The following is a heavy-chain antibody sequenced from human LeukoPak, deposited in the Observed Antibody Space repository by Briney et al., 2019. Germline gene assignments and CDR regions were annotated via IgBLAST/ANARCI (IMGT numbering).Heavy chain of an antibody. CDR1: GFTFSSYW. V-gene: IGHV3-74*01. J-gene: IGHJ4*02. CDR3: ARYNIAVAGFDY. CDR2: INSDGSST. Sequence: GGSLRLSCAASGFTFSSYWMRWVRQAPGKGLVWVSRINSDGSSTSYADSVKGRFTISRDNAKNTLYLQMNRLRAEDTAVYYCARYNIAVAGFDYWGQGTLVTVSS. D-gene: IGHD6-19*01.